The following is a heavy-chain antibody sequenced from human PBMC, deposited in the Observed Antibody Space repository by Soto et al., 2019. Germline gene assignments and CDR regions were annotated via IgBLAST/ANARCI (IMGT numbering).Heavy chain of an antibody. CDR1: EGTFSSYA. CDR2: IIPIFGTA. D-gene: IGHD4-17*01. V-gene: IGHV1-69*12. Sequence: QVQLLQSGAEVKKPGSSVKVSCKASEGTFSSYAISWVRQAPGQGLEWMGGIIPIFGTANYAQKFQGRVTITADESTSTAYMELSSLRSEDTALYYCARDAVPGYGDNHLDYWGQGTLVTVSS. CDR3: ARDAVPGYGDNHLDY. J-gene: IGHJ4*02.